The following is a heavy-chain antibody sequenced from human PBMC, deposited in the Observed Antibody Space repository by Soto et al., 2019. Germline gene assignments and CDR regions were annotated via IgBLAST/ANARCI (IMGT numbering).Heavy chain of an antibody. CDR3: AKDPDQLTMIVVVSYFDY. V-gene: IGHV3-30*18. Sequence: PGGSLRLSCAASGFTFSSYGMHWVRQAPGKGLEWVAVISYDGSNKYYADSVKGRFTISRDNSKNTLYLQMNSLRAEDTAVYYCAKDPDQLTMIVVVSYFDYWGQGTLVTVSS. CDR1: GFTFSSYG. D-gene: IGHD3-22*01. CDR2: ISYDGSNK. J-gene: IGHJ4*02.